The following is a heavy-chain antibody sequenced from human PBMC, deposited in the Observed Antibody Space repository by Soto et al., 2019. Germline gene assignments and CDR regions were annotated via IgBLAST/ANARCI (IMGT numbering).Heavy chain of an antibody. Sequence: PSETLSLTCNVSGGSISSSAYFWAWIRQPPGKGLEWIGSIYYHGNTYYNPSLKSRVTISIDTSRNQFSLRLISVTAADTAVYYCARDSLRNYFDPWGQGTPVTSPQ. CDR3: ARDSLRNYFDP. CDR1: GGSISSSAYF. D-gene: IGHD4-4*01. J-gene: IGHJ5*02. V-gene: IGHV4-39*02. CDR2: IYYHGNT.